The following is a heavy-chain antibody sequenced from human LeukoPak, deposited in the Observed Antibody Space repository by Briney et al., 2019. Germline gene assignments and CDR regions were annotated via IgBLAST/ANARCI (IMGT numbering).Heavy chain of an antibody. Sequence: GGSLRLSCASSGFTFSSLWMSWVRQAPGTGLEWVANIKQDGSEKYYVDSVKGRFTISRDNAKNSLYLQMNSLRAEDTAVYYCARAWDSGAVAVAGYFDYWGRGTLVTVSS. CDR3: ARAWDSGAVAVAGYFDY. V-gene: IGHV3-7*01. D-gene: IGHD6-19*01. CDR2: IKQDGSEK. CDR1: GFTFSSLW. J-gene: IGHJ4*02.